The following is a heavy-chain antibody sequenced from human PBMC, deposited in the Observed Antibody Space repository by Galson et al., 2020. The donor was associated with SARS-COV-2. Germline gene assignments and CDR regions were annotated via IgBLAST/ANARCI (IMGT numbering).Heavy chain of an antibody. D-gene: IGHD3-10*01. CDR1: GGTFNSYA. Sequence: SVKVSCKASGGTFNSYAISWVRQAPGQGLEWMGGIIPIFGTANYAQKFKGRVTITADESTSTAYMELSSLRSEDTAVYYCARPREVPEFVGLSPPSYYYSGMDVWGQGTTVTVSS. CDR2: IIPIFGTA. CDR3: ARPREVPEFVGLSPPSYYYSGMDV. J-gene: IGHJ6*02. V-gene: IGHV1-69*13.